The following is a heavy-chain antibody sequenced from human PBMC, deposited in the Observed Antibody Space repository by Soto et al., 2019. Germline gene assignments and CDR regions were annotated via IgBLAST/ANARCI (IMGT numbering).Heavy chain of an antibody. CDR3: ARGTPSVNCTNGVCFPRLYYYYYMDV. CDR2: INHSGST. CDR1: GGSFSGYY. Sequence: SETLSLTCAVYGGSFSGYYWSWIRQPPGKGLEWIGEINHSGSTNYNPSLKSRVTISVDTSKNQFSLKLSSVTAADTAVYYCARGTPSVNCTNGVCFPRLYYYYYMDVWGKGTTVTVSS. J-gene: IGHJ6*03. D-gene: IGHD2-8*01. V-gene: IGHV4-34*01.